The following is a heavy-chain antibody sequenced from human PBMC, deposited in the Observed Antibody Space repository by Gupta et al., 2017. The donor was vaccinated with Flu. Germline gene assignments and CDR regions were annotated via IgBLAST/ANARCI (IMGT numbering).Heavy chain of an antibody. CDR3: AKSTAGTIAFDY. CDR1: GDSVSSTSAA. J-gene: IGHJ4*02. Sequence: QVRLQQSGPGLVKPSQTLSLTCAISGDSVSSTSAAWTWVRQSPSRGLEWLGRTYYRSKWYNDYALSVKSRITINPDTSKNHFSLQLQSVTPEDTAVYYCAKSTAGTIAFDYWGQGTLVTVSS. D-gene: IGHD6-19*01. V-gene: IGHV6-1*01. CDR2: TYYRSKWYN.